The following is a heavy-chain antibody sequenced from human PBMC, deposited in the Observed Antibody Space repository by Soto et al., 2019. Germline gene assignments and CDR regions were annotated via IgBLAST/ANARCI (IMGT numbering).Heavy chain of an antibody. J-gene: IGHJ6*02. CDR1: GGTFSSYA. CDR2: TIPIFGTA. Sequence: QVQLVQSGAEVKKPGSSVKVSCKASGGTFSSYAISWVRQAPGQGLEWMGGTIPIFGTANYAQKFKGRVTITADESTSTDYMELSSLRSEDTAVYYCARGHSPEGTLGMDVWGQGTTVTVSS. D-gene: IGHD2-21*01. CDR3: ARGHSPEGTLGMDV. V-gene: IGHV1-69*01.